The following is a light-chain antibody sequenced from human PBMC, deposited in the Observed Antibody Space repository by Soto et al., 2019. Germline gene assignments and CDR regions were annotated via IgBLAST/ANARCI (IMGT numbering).Light chain of an antibody. Sequence: DIVLTQSPLSLPVTPGEPASISCRSSQSLLHSNGNIYLDWYLQKPGQSPQLLIYLGSMRASGVPDRFSGSGSCADFTLKITRVEAEDVGGYYCMQAIQGPRTFGLGTKVEIK. CDR2: LGS. J-gene: IGKJ1*01. V-gene: IGKV2-28*01. CDR1: QSLLHSNGNIY. CDR3: MQAIQGPRT.